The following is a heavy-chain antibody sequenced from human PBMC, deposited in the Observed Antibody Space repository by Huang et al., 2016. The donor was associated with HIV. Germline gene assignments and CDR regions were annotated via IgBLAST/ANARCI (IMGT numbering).Heavy chain of an antibody. Sequence: QVQLQESGPGLVKPSQTLSLTCTVSGGSISSGSYYWRWIRQPAGKGLEWIGHIYTSGNTNFNPSRKSRVTISLDTSQNQFSLNLTSVTVADTAVYFCARDRLRSRFHHWGQGTLVTVSS. CDR1: GGSISSGSYY. V-gene: IGHV4-61*09. J-gene: IGHJ1*01. D-gene: IGHD6-6*01. CDR2: IYTSGNT. CDR3: ARDRLRSRFHH.